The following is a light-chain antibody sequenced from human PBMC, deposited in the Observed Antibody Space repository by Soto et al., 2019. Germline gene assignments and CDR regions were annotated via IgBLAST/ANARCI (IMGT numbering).Light chain of an antibody. J-gene: IGLJ3*02. V-gene: IGLV1-40*01. CDR2: GNS. CDR1: SSNIGAEDD. Sequence: QSVLRQPPSVSGAPGGRVTISCNGSSSNIGAEDDVHWYQQLPGTAPKLLIYGNSNRPSGVPDRFSGSKSGTSASLAITRLHAEDEVDYYCQSYDSSLSAVVFGGGTKLTVL. CDR3: QSYDSSLSAVV.